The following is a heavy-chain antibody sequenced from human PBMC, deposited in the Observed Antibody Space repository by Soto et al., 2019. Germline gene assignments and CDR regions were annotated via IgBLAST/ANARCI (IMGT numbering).Heavy chain of an antibody. D-gene: IGHD6-19*01. CDR3: ARVRPALPGYSSGWYGSPPDY. CDR2: ISYDGSNK. Sequence: PGGSLRLSCAASGFTFSSYAMHWVRQAPGKGLEWVAVISYDGSNKYYADSVKGRFTISRDNSKNTLYLQMNSLRAEDTAVYYCARVRPALPGYSSGWYGSPPDYWGQGTLVTVS. V-gene: IGHV3-30-3*01. CDR1: GFTFSSYA. J-gene: IGHJ4*02.